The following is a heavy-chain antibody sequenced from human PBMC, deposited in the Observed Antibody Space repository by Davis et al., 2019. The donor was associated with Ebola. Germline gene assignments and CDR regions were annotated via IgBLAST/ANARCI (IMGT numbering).Heavy chain of an antibody. CDR1: GGSISSYY. V-gene: IGHV4-4*07. J-gene: IGHJ4*02. D-gene: IGHD4-17*01. Sequence: PSETLSLTCTVSGGSISSYYWSWIRQPAGKGLEWIGRIYTSGSTNYNPSLKSRVTMSVDMSKNQFSLKLSSVTAADTAVYYCASGIEDGDYEYWGQGTLVTVSS. CDR3: ASGIEDGDYEY. CDR2: IYTSGST.